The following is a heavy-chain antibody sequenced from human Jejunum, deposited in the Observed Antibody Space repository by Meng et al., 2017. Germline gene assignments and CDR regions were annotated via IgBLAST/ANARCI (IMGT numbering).Heavy chain of an antibody. CDR1: GFNFNKYA. CDR2: VTSGGTT. D-gene: IGHD3-10*01. J-gene: IGHJ4*02. Sequence: GESLKISCAASGFNFNKYAMSWVRQAPGKGLEWVSVVTSGGTTDYADAVKGRFTISRDNPKSTLYLQMNSLGVEDTALYYCTKRGSGSTYNPSDYWGQGTLVTVSS. CDR3: TKRGSGSTYNPSDY. V-gene: IGHV3-23*01.